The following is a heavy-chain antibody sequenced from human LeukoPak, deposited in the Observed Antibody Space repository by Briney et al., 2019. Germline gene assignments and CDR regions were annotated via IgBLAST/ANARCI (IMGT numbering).Heavy chain of an antibody. Sequence: GGSLRLSCAASGFTFSSYSMNWVRQAPGKGLEWVSSISSSSSYIYYADSVKGRFTISRDNAKNSLYLQMNSLRAEGTAVYYCARESTWDSSGFLTTAVDYWGQGTLVTVSS. J-gene: IGHJ4*02. CDR1: GFTFSSYS. CDR2: ISSSSSYI. D-gene: IGHD3-22*01. CDR3: ARESTWDSSGFLTTAVDY. V-gene: IGHV3-21*01.